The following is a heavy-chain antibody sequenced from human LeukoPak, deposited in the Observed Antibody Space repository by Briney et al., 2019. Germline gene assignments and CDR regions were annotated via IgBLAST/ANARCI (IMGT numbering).Heavy chain of an antibody. CDR1: GYTFTDYD. CDR3: ARDTSLYDYVWGSLFD. CDR2: ISAYNGNT. D-gene: IGHD3-16*01. Sequence: ASVNVSCKASGYTFTDYDISWVRQAPGQGREWMGWISAYNGNTKYAQKLQGRVTITTDTSTSTAYMELRSLRSDDTAVYYCARDTSLYDYVWGSLFDWGQGTLVTVSS. V-gene: IGHV1-18*01. J-gene: IGHJ4*02.